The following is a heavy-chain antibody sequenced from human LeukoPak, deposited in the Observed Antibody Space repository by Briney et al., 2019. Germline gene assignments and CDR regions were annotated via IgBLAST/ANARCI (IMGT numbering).Heavy chain of an antibody. V-gene: IGHV1-18*04. Sequence: ASVKVSCKASGYTFTSYGISWVRQAPGQGLEWMGWISAYSGNTNYAQKLQGRVTMTTDTSTSTAYMELRSLRSGDTAVYYCARVAAGVYNWFDPWGQGTLVTVSS. J-gene: IGHJ5*02. CDR2: ISAYSGNT. CDR3: ARVAAGVYNWFDP. D-gene: IGHD6-19*01. CDR1: GYTFTSYG.